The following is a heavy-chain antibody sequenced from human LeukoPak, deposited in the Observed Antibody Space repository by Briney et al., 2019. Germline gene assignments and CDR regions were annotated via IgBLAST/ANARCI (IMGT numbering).Heavy chain of an antibody. CDR3: ATTRNTWFSLEC. V-gene: IGHV3-23*01. CDR2: ISGSFGST. J-gene: IGHJ4*02. Sequence: PGGSLRLSCAASGFTFSSYAMSWVRQAPGKRLEWVSTISGSFGSTYYADSVKGRFTISRDNAKNSLYLQMNSLRPEDTAMYYCATTRNTWFSLECWGQGTLVTVSS. D-gene: IGHD3-10*01. CDR1: GFTFSSYA.